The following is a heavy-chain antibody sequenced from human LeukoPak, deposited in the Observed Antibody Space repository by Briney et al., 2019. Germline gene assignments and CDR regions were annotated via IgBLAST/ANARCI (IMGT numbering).Heavy chain of an antibody. Sequence: ASVKVSCTAPGFSFIGYYMHWVRQAPGQGLEWMGWINPDSGDTNYAQKFQGRVTMTRDASISTAYMELSRLRSDDTAVYYCASPDSGSYYKLVAWGQGTLVTVSS. J-gene: IGHJ4*02. CDR3: ASPDSGSYYKLVA. D-gene: IGHD3-10*01. CDR2: INPDSGDT. V-gene: IGHV1-2*02. CDR1: GFSFIGYY.